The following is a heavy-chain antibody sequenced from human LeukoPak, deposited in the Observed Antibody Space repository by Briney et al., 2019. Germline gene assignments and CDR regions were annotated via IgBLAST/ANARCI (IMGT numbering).Heavy chain of an antibody. CDR1: GGSISSYY. CDR3: ARPGYSSSYDAFDI. J-gene: IGHJ3*02. CDR2: IYYSGST. V-gene: IGHV4-59*08. Sequence: SETLSLTCTVSGGSISSYYWSWIRQPPGKGLEWIGYIYYSGSTNYNPSLKSRVTISVDTSKNQFSLKLSSVTAADTAVYYCARPGYSSSYDAFDIWGQGTMVTVSS. D-gene: IGHD6-13*01.